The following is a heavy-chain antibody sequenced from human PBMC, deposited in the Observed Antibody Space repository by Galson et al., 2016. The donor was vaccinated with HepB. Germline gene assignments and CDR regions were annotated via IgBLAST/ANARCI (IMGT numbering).Heavy chain of an antibody. CDR2: ISVSGDTT. CDR3: ARDKRLWLV. J-gene: IGHJ4*02. V-gene: IGHV3-23*01. Sequence: SLRLSCAASGFTISNYGMSWVRQAPGKGLEWVSGISVSGDTTYYADSVKGRFTISRDNAKNSLYLQLNSLRAEDTAVYYCARDKRLWLVWGQGTLVTVSS. D-gene: IGHD5-18*01. CDR1: GFTISNYG.